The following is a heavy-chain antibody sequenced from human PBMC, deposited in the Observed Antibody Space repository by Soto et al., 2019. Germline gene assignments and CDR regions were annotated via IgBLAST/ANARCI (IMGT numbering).Heavy chain of an antibody. D-gene: IGHD3-16*01. Sequence: EVQLLESGGGLVQPGGSLRLSCAASGFTFSSYAMSWVRQAPGKGLEWVSAISGSGGSTYYADSVKGRFTIPRDNSKNTLYLQMNSLRAEDTAVYYCAYVSLGGGAALDGWGQGTLVNVSS. CDR3: AYVSLGGGAALDG. CDR2: ISGSGGST. V-gene: IGHV3-23*01. CDR1: GFTFSSYA. J-gene: IGHJ4*02.